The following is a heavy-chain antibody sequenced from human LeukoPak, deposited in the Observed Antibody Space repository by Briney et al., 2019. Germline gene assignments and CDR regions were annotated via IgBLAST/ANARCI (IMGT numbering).Heavy chain of an antibody. J-gene: IGHJ4*02. CDR1: GYSISSGYY. CDR2: IYYSGST. Sequence: SETLSLTCAVSGYSISSGYYWGWIRQPPGKGLEWIGYIYYSGSTNYNSSLKSRVTISVDTSKNQFSLKLSSVTAADTAVYYCAGTRDPPGLFDYWGQGTLVTVSS. D-gene: IGHD2-2*01. CDR3: AGTRDPPGLFDY. V-gene: IGHV4-38-2*01.